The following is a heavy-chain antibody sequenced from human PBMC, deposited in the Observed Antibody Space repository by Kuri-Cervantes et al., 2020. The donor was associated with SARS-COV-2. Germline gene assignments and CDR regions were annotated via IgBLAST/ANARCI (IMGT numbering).Heavy chain of an antibody. J-gene: IGHJ6*02. CDR3: AGGGVGTPYCAMDV. V-gene: IGHV1-69*10. CDR2: INPILSPA. CDR1: VGTFRHYG. Sequence: SSVKDSFKASVGTFRHYGFSWVRQAPGQRLEWVGGINPILSPANHAPRFQGRATITADQSTNIAYVELNSLTSEDTAVYYCAGGGVGTPYCAMDVWGQGTTVTVSS. D-gene: IGHD7-27*01.